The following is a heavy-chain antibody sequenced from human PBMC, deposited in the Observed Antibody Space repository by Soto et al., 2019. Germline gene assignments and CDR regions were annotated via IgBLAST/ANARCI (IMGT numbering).Heavy chain of an antibody. Sequence: QVQLVQSGAEVKNPGSSVKVSCKASGGTFSSYAISWLRQAPGQGLEWMGGIIPIFGTATYVQKFQDRVTITAEKCTTSAYLALRSLRSEDAAEYYCAGCIVAVAGKESYCYYTGMAVWGQGTTVTV. CDR3: AGCIVAVAGKESYCYYTGMAV. CDR2: IIPIFGTA. V-gene: IGHV1-69*06. D-gene: IGHD6-19*01. J-gene: IGHJ6*02. CDR1: GGTFSSYA.